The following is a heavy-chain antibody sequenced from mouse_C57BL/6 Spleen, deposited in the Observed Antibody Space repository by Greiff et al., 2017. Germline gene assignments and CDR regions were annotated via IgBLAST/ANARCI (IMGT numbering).Heavy chain of an antibody. J-gene: IGHJ2*01. D-gene: IGHD1-1*01. Sequence: QVQLKQSGAELVRPGASVTLSCKASGYTFTDYEMHWVKQTPVHGLEWIGAIDPETGGTAYNQKFKGKAILTADKSSSTAYMELRSLTSEDSAVXYCTTVVATGDFDYWGQGTTLTVSS. V-gene: IGHV1-15*01. CDR1: GYTFTDYE. CDR3: TTVVATGDFDY. CDR2: IDPETGGT.